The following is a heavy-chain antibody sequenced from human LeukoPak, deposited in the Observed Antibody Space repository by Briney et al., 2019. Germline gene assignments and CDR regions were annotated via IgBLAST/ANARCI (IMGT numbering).Heavy chain of an antibody. Sequence: GGSLRLSCAASGFTFSSYWMTWVHQAPGKGLEWVANIKQDGSEAYYVDSVKGRFTVSRDNAKNSLYLQLNSLGAEDTAVYYCATRYCTIPACRASSYHCMDNWGKGTTVTVSS. V-gene: IGHV3-7*01. CDR1: GFTFSSYW. CDR2: IKQDGSEA. J-gene: IGHJ6*03. CDR3: ATRYCTIPACRASSYHCMDN. D-gene: IGHD2-8*01.